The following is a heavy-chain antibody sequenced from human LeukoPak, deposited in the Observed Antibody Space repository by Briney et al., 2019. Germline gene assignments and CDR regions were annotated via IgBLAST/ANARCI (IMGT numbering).Heavy chain of an antibody. CDR2: ITSPVGHI. J-gene: IGHJ4*02. D-gene: IGHD6-19*01. V-gene: IGHV3-21*01. CDR3: ATDGQSSGWYGFDY. Sequence: KPGGSLRLSCAASGFTFSNYAMNWVRQAPGKGLEWVASITSPVGHIYYADSLKGRITISRDNAKSSLYLQMNSLRAEDTAVYYCATDGQSSGWYGFDYWGQGTRVTVSS. CDR1: GFTFSNYA.